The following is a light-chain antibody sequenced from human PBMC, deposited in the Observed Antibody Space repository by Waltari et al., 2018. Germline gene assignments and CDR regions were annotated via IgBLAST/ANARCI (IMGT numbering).Light chain of an antibody. V-gene: IGKV1-39*01. J-gene: IGKJ4*01. CDR2: AAS. CDR3: QQSDTFFALT. CDR1: QNINIF. Sequence: DIQMTQSPSSLSASVGDRVTITCRASQNINIFLSWYQKRPGRAPRLLIYAASSLHSGVSSRFSGSGSGTDFTLTIASLQPEDFATYYCQQSDTFFALTFGGGTRWRS.